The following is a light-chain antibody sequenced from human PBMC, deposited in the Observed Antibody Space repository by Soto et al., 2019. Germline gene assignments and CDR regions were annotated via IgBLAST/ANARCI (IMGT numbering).Light chain of an antibody. Sequence: IVLTQSPDTLSLSPGERATLSCRASQSVSSNYLAWYQQKLGQAPRLLIYGASSRATGIPDRFSGSGSGTDFTLTISRLEPEDFAVYYCQQYGSSPLTFGGGTKVDIK. CDR2: GAS. CDR3: QQYGSSPLT. V-gene: IGKV3-20*01. J-gene: IGKJ4*01. CDR1: QSVSSNY.